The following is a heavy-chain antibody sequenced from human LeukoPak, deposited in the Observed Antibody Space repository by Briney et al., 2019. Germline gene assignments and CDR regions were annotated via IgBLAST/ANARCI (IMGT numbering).Heavy chain of an antibody. Sequence: ASVKVSCKASGYFFTSYGINWVQQAPGQGLEWMGWVSGYNGKTNYAQKVQGRVTMTTDTSTSTAYMELRSLRSDDTAVYYCARDPRYYDSSGYDSRYFDYWGQGTLVTVSS. J-gene: IGHJ4*02. CDR2: VSGYNGKT. V-gene: IGHV1-18*01. CDR1: GYFFTSYG. D-gene: IGHD3-22*01. CDR3: ARDPRYYDSSGYDSRYFDY.